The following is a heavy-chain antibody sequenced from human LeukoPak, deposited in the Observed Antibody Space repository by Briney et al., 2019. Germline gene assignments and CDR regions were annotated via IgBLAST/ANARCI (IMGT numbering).Heavy chain of an antibody. Sequence: PGGSLRLSCAASGFSFSSYNMNWVRQAPGKGPEWVSSITSSSSYIYYADSVKGRFTISRDNAKNSLYLQMNSLRAEDTAVYYCARQRGYSYGLFAYWGQGTLVTVSS. CDR2: ITSSSSYI. CDR1: GFSFSSYN. V-gene: IGHV3-21*01. CDR3: ARQRGYSYGLFAY. J-gene: IGHJ4*02. D-gene: IGHD5-18*01.